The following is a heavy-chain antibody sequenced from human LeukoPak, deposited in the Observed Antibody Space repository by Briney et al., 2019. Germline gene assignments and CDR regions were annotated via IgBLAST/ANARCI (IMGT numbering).Heavy chain of an antibody. CDR3: ARGRAGNYYNHNDY. CDR1: GLTISGYW. CDR2: ISGDRSIT. D-gene: IGHD3-10*01. J-gene: IGHJ4*01. Sequence: GGSLRLFCAASGLTISGYWMHWVRQAPGEGLVWVSRISGDRSITAYADSVQGRFTISRDNAKNTLYLQMNSLRAEDTAVYYCARGRAGNYYNHNDYWGQGTLVTVSS. V-gene: IGHV3-74*01.